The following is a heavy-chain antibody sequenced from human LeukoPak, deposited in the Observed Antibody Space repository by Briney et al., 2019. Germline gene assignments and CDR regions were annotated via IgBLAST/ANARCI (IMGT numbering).Heavy chain of an antibody. CDR3: ARAVASIWFDP. J-gene: IGHJ5*02. Sequence: GGSLRLSCAASGFTFSNYWMSWVRQAPGKGLEWVANIKDDGNEKYYVDSVKGRFTISRDNAKNSLFLHMNSLRAEDTAVYYCARAVASIWFDPWGQGTLVTVSS. CDR2: IKDDGNEK. V-gene: IGHV3-7*04. CDR1: GFTFSNYW. D-gene: IGHD2-15*01.